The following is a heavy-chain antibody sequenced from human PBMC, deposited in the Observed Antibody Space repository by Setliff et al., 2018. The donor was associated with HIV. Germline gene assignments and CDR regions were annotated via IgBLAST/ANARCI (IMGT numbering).Heavy chain of an antibody. Sequence: SETLSLTCSVSGGSIRSGSYYWSWIRQPAGKGLEWIGHIYSTGSTRYNPSLESRLAILVDTSRNQFSLKLNSVTAADTAVYYCARAAYSGTYVWEPATDLWGRGTLVTAPQ. CDR2: IYSTGST. CDR3: ARAAYSGTYVWEPATDL. V-gene: IGHV4-61*09. J-gene: IGHJ2*01. D-gene: IGHD1-26*01. CDR1: GGSIRSGSYY.